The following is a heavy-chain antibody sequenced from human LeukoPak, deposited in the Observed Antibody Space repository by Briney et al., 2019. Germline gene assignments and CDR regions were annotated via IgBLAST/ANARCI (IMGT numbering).Heavy chain of an antibody. D-gene: IGHD6-13*01. V-gene: IGHV4-31*03. CDR2: IYYSGST. J-gene: IGHJ4*02. Sequence: SQTLSLTCTVSGGSISSGGYYWSWIRQHPGKGLEWIGYIYYSGSTYYNPSLKSRVTISVDTSKNQFSLKLSSVTAADTAVYYCARVSGSSWAYDYWGQGALVTVSS. CDR1: GGSISSGGYY. CDR3: ARVSGSSWAYDY.